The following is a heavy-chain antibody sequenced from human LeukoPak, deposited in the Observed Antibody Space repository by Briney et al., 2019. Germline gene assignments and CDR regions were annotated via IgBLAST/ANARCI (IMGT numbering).Heavy chain of an antibody. J-gene: IGHJ4*02. D-gene: IGHD3-10*01. CDR2: INPNSGGT. Sequence: ASVKVSCKASGYTFTGYYMHWVRQAPGQGHEWMGWINPNSGGTNYAQKFQGRVTMTRDTSISTAYMELSRLRSDDTAVYYCARVHTKTILWFGELPSYYFDYWGQGTLVTVSS. CDR3: ARVHTKTILWFGELPSYYFDY. V-gene: IGHV1-2*02. CDR1: GYTFTGYY.